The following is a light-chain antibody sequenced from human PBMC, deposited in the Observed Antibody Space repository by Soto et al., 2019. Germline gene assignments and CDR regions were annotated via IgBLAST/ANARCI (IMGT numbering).Light chain of an antibody. CDR3: QQYYTTPFA. Sequence: DIVMTQSPDSLAVSLGERSTINCKSSQSVLYSSNNKNYLAWYQQKPRQPPKLLIYWASTRESGLPDRFSGSGSETDFTLTISRLQAEDVAVYYCQQYYTTPFAFGPGTKVDI. J-gene: IGKJ3*01. CDR2: WAS. CDR1: QSVLYSSNNKNY. V-gene: IGKV4-1*01.